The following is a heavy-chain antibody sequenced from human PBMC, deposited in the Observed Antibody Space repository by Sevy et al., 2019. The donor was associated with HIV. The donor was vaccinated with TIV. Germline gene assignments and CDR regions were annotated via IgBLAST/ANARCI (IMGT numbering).Heavy chain of an antibody. CDR3: TSVDGSGSYGMDV. D-gene: IGHD3-10*01. Sequence: GRSLRLSCAASGFTFSGSAMHWVRQASGKGLEWVGRIRSKANSYATAYAASVKGRFTISRDDSKNTAYLQMNSLKTEDTAVYYCTSVDGSGSYGMDVWGQGTTVTVSS. J-gene: IGHJ6*02. CDR1: GFTFSGSA. CDR2: IRSKANSYAT. V-gene: IGHV3-73*01.